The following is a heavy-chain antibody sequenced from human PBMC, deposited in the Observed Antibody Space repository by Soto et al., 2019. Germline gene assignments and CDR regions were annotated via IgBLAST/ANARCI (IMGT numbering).Heavy chain of an antibody. V-gene: IGHV4-34*01. Sequence: SETLSLTCAGYGGSFSGYYWSWIRQPPGKGLEWIGEINHSGSTNYNPSLKSRVTISVDTSKNQFSLKLSSVTAADTAVYYCARGFNIAAAGTLPYYYYYGMDVWGQGTTVTVSS. CDR1: GGSFSGYY. D-gene: IGHD6-13*01. CDR3: ARGFNIAAAGTLPYYYYYGMDV. CDR2: INHSGST. J-gene: IGHJ6*02.